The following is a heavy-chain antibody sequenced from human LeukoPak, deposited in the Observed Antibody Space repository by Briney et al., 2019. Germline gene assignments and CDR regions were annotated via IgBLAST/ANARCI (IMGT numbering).Heavy chain of an antibody. CDR3: ARGTKLGILGY. Sequence: SETLSLTFTVSGGSISSYYWSWIRQPPGKGLEWIGYIYYSGSTNYNPSLKSRVTISVDTSKNQFSLKLSSVTAADTAVYYCARGTKLGILGYWGQGTLVTVSS. J-gene: IGHJ4*02. CDR2: IYYSGST. V-gene: IGHV4-59*01. D-gene: IGHD7-27*01. CDR1: GGSISSYY.